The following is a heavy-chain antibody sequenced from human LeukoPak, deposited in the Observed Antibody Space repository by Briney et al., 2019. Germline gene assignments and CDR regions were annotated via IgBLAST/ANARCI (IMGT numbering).Heavy chain of an antibody. Sequence: SETLSLTCAVYGGSFSGYYWSWIRQPPGKGLEWIGEINHSGSTNYNPSLKSRVTISVDTSKNQFSLKLSSVTAADTAVYYCARGIAVVGGWFDPWGQGTLVTVSS. CDR1: GGSFSGYY. V-gene: IGHV4-34*01. J-gene: IGHJ5*02. CDR3: ARGIAVVGGWFDP. D-gene: IGHD6-19*01. CDR2: INHSGST.